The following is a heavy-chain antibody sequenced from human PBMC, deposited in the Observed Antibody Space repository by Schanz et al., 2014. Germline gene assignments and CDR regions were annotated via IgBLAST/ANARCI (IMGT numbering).Heavy chain of an antibody. V-gene: IGHV1-18*04. CDR2: IGGSDGNT. Sequence: QVQLMQSGAEMKKPGASVKVSCKASGYTFTGHHIHWVRQAPGQGLEWMGWIGGSDGNTNFAQKFQGRVTMTTDTSTSTVYMELRSLTSDDSAVYYCARDRDQWDGNYLDYWGQGTLVTVSS. D-gene: IGHD1-26*01. CDR3: ARDRDQWDGNYLDY. J-gene: IGHJ4*02. CDR1: GYTFTGHH.